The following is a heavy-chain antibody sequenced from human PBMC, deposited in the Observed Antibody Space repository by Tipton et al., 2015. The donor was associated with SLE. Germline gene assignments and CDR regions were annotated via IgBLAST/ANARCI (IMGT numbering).Heavy chain of an antibody. CDR1: GFTFSSYS. Sequence: SLRLSCAASGFTFSSYSMSWVRQAPGKGLEWVSAISGSGGTTNYADSVKGRFTISRDNSKNTLYLQMNSLRAADTAVYYCARQGPIAAARGNWFDPWGQGTLVTVSS. D-gene: IGHD6-13*01. CDR3: ARQGPIAAARGNWFDP. CDR2: ISGSGGTT. V-gene: IGHV3-23*01. J-gene: IGHJ5*02.